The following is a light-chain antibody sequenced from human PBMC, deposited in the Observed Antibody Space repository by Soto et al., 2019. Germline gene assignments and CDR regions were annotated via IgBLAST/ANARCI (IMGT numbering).Light chain of an antibody. CDR3: SSYTSASTHWV. CDR2: DVT. V-gene: IGLV2-14*01. Sequence: QSVLTQPASVSGSPGQSITISCNETSSDDGGNNYVSWYQQYPGKAPKLMIYDVTDRPSGVSNRFSGSKSGNTASLTISGLQPEDEADYYCSSYTSASTHWVFGGGTKVTVL. CDR1: SSDDGGNNY. J-gene: IGLJ3*02.